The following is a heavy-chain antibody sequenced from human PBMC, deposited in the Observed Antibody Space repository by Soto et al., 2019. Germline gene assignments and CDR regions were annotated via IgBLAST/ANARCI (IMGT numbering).Heavy chain of an antibody. CDR3: ARGSYSTTYGMDV. D-gene: IGHD1-26*01. V-gene: IGHV3-7*01. J-gene: IGHJ6*02. Sequence: GGSLRLSCAASGFTFSSYWMSWVRQAPGKGLEWVSHFNSDSNEIYYVDSVKGRFTISRDNAKNSLYLQMNSLRAEDTAVYYCARGSYSTTYGMDVWGQGTTVTVS. CDR1: GFTFSSYW. CDR2: FNSDSNEI.